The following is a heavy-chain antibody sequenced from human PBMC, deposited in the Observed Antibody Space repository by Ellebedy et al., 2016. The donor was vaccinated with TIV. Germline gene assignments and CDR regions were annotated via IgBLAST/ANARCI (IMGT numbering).Heavy chain of an antibody. CDR3: ARVFYASYSSPPSDYYYGMDV. J-gene: IGHJ6*02. CDR1: GGSFSGYY. CDR2: INHSGST. Sequence: MPSETLSLTCAVYGGSFSGYYWSWIRQPPGKGLEWIGEINHSGSTNYNPSLKSRVTISVDTSKNQFSLKLSSVTAADTAVYYCARVFYASYSSPPSDYYYGMDVWGQGTTVTVSS. V-gene: IGHV4-34*01. D-gene: IGHD6-13*01.